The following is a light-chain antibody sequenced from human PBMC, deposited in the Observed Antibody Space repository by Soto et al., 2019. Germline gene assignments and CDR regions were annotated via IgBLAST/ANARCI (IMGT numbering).Light chain of an antibody. CDR3: QQYGSSTIT. V-gene: IGKV3-20*01. Sequence: EIVLTQSPGTLSLSPGERGTLSCRASQSVRNNYLAWYQQKPGQAPRLLIYGASSTATGIPDRFSGSGSGTDFTLTISRLEPEDFAVYYCQQYGSSTITFGQGTRLEIK. J-gene: IGKJ5*01. CDR1: QSVRNNY. CDR2: GAS.